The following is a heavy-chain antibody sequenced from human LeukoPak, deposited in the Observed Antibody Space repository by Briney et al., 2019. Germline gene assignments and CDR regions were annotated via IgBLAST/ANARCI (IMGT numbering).Heavy chain of an antibody. V-gene: IGHV3-7*04. D-gene: IGHD3-3*01. CDR3: AKDDEGYY. Sequence: TGGSLRLSCAASGFTFSKTWMSWVRQAPEKGLEWVANIKEDGSAQYYGDSVKGRFTISRDNAKNSLYLQMNNLRAEDTAVYYCAKDDEGYYWGQGILVTVSS. CDR2: IKEDGSAQ. J-gene: IGHJ4*02. CDR1: GFTFSKTW.